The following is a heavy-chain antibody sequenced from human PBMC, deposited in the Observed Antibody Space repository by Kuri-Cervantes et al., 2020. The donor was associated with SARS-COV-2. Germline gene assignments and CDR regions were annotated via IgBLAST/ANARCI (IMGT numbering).Heavy chain of an antibody. V-gene: IGHV3-11*05. Sequence: GESLKISCAASGFTFSDYYMSWIRQAPGKGLEWVSYISSSSSYTNYANSVKGRFTISRDNAKNSLYLQMNSLGAEDTAVYYCARDLNGGSDYWGQGTLVTVSS. D-gene: IGHD3-10*01. CDR3: ARDLNGGSDY. CDR2: ISSSSSYT. CDR1: GFTFSDYY. J-gene: IGHJ4*02.